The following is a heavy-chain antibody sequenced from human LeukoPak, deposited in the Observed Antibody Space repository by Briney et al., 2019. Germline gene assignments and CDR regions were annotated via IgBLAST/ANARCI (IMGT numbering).Heavy chain of an antibody. CDR1: GGSISSYY. V-gene: IGHV4-59*08. CDR2: IYYSGST. CDR3: ARRVYYYDSSGYNDAFDI. J-gene: IGHJ3*02. Sequence: PSETLPLTCTVSGGSISSYYWSWIRQPPGKGLEWIGYIYYSGSTNYNPSLKSRVTISVDTSKNQFSLKLSSVTAADTAVYYCARRVYYYDSSGYNDAFDIWGQGTMVTVSS. D-gene: IGHD3-22*01.